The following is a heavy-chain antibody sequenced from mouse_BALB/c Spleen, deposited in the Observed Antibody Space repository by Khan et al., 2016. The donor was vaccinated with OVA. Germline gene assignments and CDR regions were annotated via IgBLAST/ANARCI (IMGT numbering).Heavy chain of an antibody. CDR1: GYTFTNYW. Sequence: VQLQQSGAELAKPGASVKMSCKASGYTFTNYWMHWVKQRPGQGLEWIGYINPSTDYTEYNQKFKDKASLTADKSSSIAYMQLTSLTSEDSALYYCVNHGSSSAWFTYWGQGTLVTVSA. CDR2: INPSTDYT. J-gene: IGHJ3*01. CDR3: VNHGSSSAWFTY. V-gene: IGHV1-7*01. D-gene: IGHD1-1*01.